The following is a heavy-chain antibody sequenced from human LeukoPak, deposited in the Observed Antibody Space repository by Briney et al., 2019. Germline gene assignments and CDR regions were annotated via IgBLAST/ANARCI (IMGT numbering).Heavy chain of an antibody. CDR3: ARHHSGSYYYYWYFDL. CDR1: GYSFTSYW. J-gene: IGHJ2*01. CDR2: IYPGDSDT. V-gene: IGHV5-51*01. Sequence: VESLQICCQGSGYSFTSYWIGWVRQIPGKGLEWMGIIYPGDSDTRYSPSFQGQVTISADKSISTAYLQWSSLKASDTAMYYCARHHSGSYYYYWYFDLWGRGTLVTVSS. D-gene: IGHD1-26*01.